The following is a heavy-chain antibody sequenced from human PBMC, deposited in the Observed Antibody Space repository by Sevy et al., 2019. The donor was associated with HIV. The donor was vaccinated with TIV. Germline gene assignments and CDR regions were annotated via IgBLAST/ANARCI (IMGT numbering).Heavy chain of an antibody. D-gene: IGHD4-17*01. Sequence: SQTLSLTCAISGDSVSSNSAAWNWIRQSPSRGLEWLGRTYYASRWYNDYAVSVIGRITINPDTSKNQFSLQLNSVTPEDTAVYYCARVPLRSLLYYFDYWGRGVLVTVSS. V-gene: IGHV6-1*01. CDR2: TYYASRWYN. J-gene: IGHJ4*02. CDR1: GDSVSSNSAA. CDR3: ARVPLRSLLYYFDY.